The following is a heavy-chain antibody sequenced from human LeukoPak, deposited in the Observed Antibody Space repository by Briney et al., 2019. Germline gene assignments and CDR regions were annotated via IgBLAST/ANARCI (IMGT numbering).Heavy chain of an antibody. Sequence: ASVKVSCKASGYTFTSYVLHWVRQAPGQRLEWMGWINAANGETKFSQRFQGRVTVTRDTSASTAYMELRSLISDDAAVYYCARGDDYGDYWGLYWGQGTLVTVSS. CDR2: INAANGET. D-gene: IGHD4-17*01. V-gene: IGHV1-3*01. J-gene: IGHJ4*02. CDR1: GYTFTSYV. CDR3: ARGDDYGDYWGLY.